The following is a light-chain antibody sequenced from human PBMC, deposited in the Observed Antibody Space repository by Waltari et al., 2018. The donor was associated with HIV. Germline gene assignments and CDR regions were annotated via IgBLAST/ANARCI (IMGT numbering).Light chain of an antibody. V-gene: IGKV4-1*01. Sequence: DIVMTQSPDSLAVSLGARATFNFKSSQSVLSSSNKKNFLALYQQKPGQAPKLFIFWASTRESGVPDRFSGSGSGTDFTLTISSLEAEDVAVYYCQQYYDTPPTFGQGTKVEIK. J-gene: IGKJ1*01. CDR1: QSVLSSSNKKNF. CDR2: WAS. CDR3: QQYYDTPPT.